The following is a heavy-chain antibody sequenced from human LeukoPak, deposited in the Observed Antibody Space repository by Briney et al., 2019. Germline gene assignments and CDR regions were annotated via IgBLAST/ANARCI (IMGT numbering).Heavy chain of an antibody. CDR1: GFTFSSYG. J-gene: IGHJ4*02. V-gene: IGHV3-23*01. D-gene: IGHD3-10*01. Sequence: GGTLRLSCAASGFTFSSYGMSWVRQAPGKGLEWVSAISGSGGSTYYADSVKGRFTISRDNSKNTLYLQMNGLRAEDTAVYYCAKLRLYYYGSGSYYNDYWGQGTLVTVSS. CDR2: ISGSGGST. CDR3: AKLRLYYYGSGSYYNDY.